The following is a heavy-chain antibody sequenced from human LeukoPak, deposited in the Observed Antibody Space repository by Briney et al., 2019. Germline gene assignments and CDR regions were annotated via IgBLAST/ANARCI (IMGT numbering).Heavy chain of an antibody. J-gene: IGHJ4*02. Sequence: GGSLRLSCADSGFTFSSHWMHWVRHAPGKGLVWVSRIKYDASSTSYADSVKGRFTISRDNAKNTLYLQMNSLRAEDTAVYYCARGATYAYYQDYWGQGTLVTVSS. CDR3: ARGATYAYYQDY. CDR1: GFTFSSHW. D-gene: IGHD1-26*01. V-gene: IGHV3-74*01. CDR2: IKYDASST.